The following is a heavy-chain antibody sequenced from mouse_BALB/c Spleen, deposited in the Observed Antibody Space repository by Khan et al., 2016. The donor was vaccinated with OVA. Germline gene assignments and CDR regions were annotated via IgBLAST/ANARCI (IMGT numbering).Heavy chain of an antibody. Sequence: VQLQQPGPGLVQPSQSLSITCTVSGFSLTSYGVPWVRQSPGKGLEWLGVLWSGGSTDYNSAFISRLTISKDNSKSQVFFKMNSLQANDTAIYYCARTYFSYGNYGDYFTMDYWGQGTSVTVSS. J-gene: IGHJ4*01. CDR1: GFSLTSYG. D-gene: IGHD2-1*01. CDR3: ARTYFSYGNYGDYFTMDY. CDR2: LWSGGST. V-gene: IGHV2-2*02.